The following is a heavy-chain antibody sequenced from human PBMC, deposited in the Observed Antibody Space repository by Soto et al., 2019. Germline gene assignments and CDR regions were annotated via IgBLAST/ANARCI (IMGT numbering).Heavy chain of an antibody. Sequence: GGSHRLSCTASGFTCISYGMHWVRQAPGKGLEWVAVISCDGSNKYYADSVKGRFTISRDNSKNTLYLQMNSLRAEDTAVYYCARYSSSSRITPYYFDYWGQGTLVTVSS. D-gene: IGHD6-6*01. V-gene: IGHV3-30*03. J-gene: IGHJ4*02. CDR2: ISCDGSNK. CDR1: GFTCISYG. CDR3: ARYSSSSRITPYYFDY.